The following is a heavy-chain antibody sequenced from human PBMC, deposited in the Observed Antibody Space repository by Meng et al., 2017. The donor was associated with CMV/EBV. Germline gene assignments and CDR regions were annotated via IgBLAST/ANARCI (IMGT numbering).Heavy chain of an antibody. CDR2: INHSGST. V-gene: IGHV4-34*01. CDR1: GGSFSGYY. CDR3: ARGRNYYDSRGLGLDY. J-gene: IGHJ4*02. Sequence: GSLRLSCAVYGGSFSGYYWSWIRQPPGKGLEWIGEINHSGSTNYNPSLKSRVTISVDTSKNQFSLKLSSVTAADTAVYYCARGRNYYDSRGLGLDYWGQGTLVTVSS. D-gene: IGHD3-22*01.